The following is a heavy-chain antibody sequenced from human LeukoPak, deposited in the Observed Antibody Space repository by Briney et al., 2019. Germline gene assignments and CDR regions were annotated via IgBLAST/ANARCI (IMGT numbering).Heavy chain of an antibody. V-gene: IGHV1-18*01. CDR2: INADNGNT. J-gene: IGHJ3*02. CDR3: ARGNSGLDTFNI. D-gene: IGHD3-10*01. CDR1: GYTFTTFG. Sequence: ASVKLSCKSSGYTFTTFGITWGRNAPRPGLEWMGWINADNGNTNYAQNPHSRVTMTTDKSTSTAYMELRRMRSDDTAVYYCARGNSGLDTFNIWGQGTMVIVSS.